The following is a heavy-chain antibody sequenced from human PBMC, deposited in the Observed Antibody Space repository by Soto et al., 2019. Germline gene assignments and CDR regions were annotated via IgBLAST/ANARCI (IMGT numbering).Heavy chain of an antibody. CDR2: ISYDGSNK. Sequence: QVQLVESGGGVVKPGRSLRLSCAASGFTFSSYGMHWVRQAPGKGLEWVAVISYDGSNKYYAEYVKGRFTITRDNSKNMLNLQMNSPRADDTAVYYCTEDGSGYPCFQHWGQGTLVTVSS. V-gene: IGHV3-30*18. J-gene: IGHJ1*01. CDR3: TEDGSGYPCFQH. D-gene: IGHD3-22*01. CDR1: GFTFSSYG.